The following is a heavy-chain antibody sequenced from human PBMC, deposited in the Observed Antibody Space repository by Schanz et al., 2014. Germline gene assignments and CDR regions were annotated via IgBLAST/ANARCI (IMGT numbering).Heavy chain of an antibody. CDR2: INHSGST. J-gene: IGHJ4*02. Sequence: QVQLHQWGAGLLKPSETLSLTCAVYGGSFNGYYWSWIRQPPGKGLEWIGEINHSGSTFYNPSLKSRVTISIDTFKTRMSLQLSSVTAADTALYFCAKAACSGNNNCYRGKLDQWGQGTLVTVSS. D-gene: IGHD2-15*01. CDR1: GGSFNGYY. CDR3: AKAACSGNNNCYRGKLDQ. V-gene: IGHV4-34*01.